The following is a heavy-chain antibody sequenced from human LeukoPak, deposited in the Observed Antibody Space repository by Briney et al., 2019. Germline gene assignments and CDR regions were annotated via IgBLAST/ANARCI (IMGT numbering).Heavy chain of an antibody. CDR3: ARGELKQLVPGVRDY. D-gene: IGHD6-6*01. CDR2: ISSSSSYT. Sequence: GGSLRLSCAASGFTFSDYYMSWIRQAPGKGLEWVSYISSSSSYTNYADSVKGRFTISRDNAKNSLYLQMNSLRAEDTAVYYCARGELKQLVPGVRDYWGQGTLVTVSS. V-gene: IGHV3-11*06. J-gene: IGHJ4*02. CDR1: GFTFSDYY.